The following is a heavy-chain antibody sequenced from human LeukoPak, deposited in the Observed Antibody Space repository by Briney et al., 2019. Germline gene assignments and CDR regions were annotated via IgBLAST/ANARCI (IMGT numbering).Heavy chain of an antibody. CDR3: ARDQFLYGDFDY. V-gene: IGHV1-2*06. CDR2: INPNSGGT. J-gene: IGHJ4*02. Sequence: VASVKVSCKASGYTFTGYYMHWVRQAPGQGLEWMGRINPNSGGTNYAQKFQGRVTMTRDTSISTAYMELSRLRSDDTAVYYCARDQFLYGDFDYWGQGTLVTVSS. CDR1: GYTFTGYY. D-gene: IGHD4-17*01.